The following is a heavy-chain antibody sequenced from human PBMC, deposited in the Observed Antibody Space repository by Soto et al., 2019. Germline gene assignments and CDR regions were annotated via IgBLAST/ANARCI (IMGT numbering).Heavy chain of an antibody. CDR2: INHSGST. V-gene: IGHV4-34*01. CDR1: GGSFSGYY. CDR3: ARGVDIVATTSYDY. D-gene: IGHD5-12*01. J-gene: IGHJ4*02. Sequence: PSETLSLTCAVYGGSFSGYYWSWIRQPPGKGLEWIGEINHSGSTNYNPSLKSRVTISVDTSKNQFSLKLSSVTAADTAVYYCARGVDIVATTSYDYWGQGTLVTVSS.